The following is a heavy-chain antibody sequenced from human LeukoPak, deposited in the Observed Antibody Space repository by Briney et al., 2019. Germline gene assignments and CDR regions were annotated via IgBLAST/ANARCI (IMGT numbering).Heavy chain of an antibody. CDR1: GFTFSIYC. CDR3: IRDFRSADY. V-gene: IGHV3-74*01. CDR2: ICPDGTVT. J-gene: IGHJ4*02. Sequence: GGSLRLSCAASGFTFSIYCMHWVRQAPGKGPMWVSRICPDGTVTNYADSVKARFTISGDNARNTVYLQMNSLRAEDTAVYYCIRDFRSADYWGQGTLVTVSS.